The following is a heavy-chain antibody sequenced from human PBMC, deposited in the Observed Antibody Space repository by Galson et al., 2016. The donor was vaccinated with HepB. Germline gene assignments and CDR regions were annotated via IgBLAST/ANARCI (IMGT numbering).Heavy chain of an antibody. CDR2: ISYDGSHK. CDR1: GFTFSSYA. J-gene: IGHJ3*02. CDR3: VRVRADYGGNMPDAFDI. D-gene: IGHD4-23*01. Sequence: SLRLSCAASGFTFSSYAMHWVRQAPGKGLEWVAVISYDGSHKYYAASVKGRFTISRDNSKNTLSLQMNSLRAEDTAVYYCVRVRADYGGNMPDAFDIWGQGTMVTASS. V-gene: IGHV3-30*03.